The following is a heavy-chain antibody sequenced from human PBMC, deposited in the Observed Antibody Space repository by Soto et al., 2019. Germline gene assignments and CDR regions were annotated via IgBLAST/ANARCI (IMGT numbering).Heavy chain of an antibody. D-gene: IGHD3-16*01. CDR2: LIHGGST. Sequence: SETLSLTCAIYGASLGGFHWTWLRQAPGKGLEWIGELIHGGSTNYNPSLKSRVSFSLDTSKNQFSLRLMSVTAADTAVYYCARSPLGYDYVRQTWREVGDSFDIWGRGTMVTV. J-gene: IGHJ3*02. CDR3: ARSPLGYDYVRQTWREVGDSFDI. CDR1: GASLGGFH. V-gene: IGHV4-34*12.